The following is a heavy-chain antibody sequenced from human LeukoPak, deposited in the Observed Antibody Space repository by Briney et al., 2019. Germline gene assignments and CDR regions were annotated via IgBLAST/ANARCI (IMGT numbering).Heavy chain of an antibody. J-gene: IGHJ6*03. Sequence: PSETLSLTCTVSGGSISSYYWSWIRQPAGKGLEWIGRIYTSGSTNYNPSLKSRVIMSVDTSKNQLSLKLSSVPAADTAVYYCARVHKDDFWSGYYARMDYYYYYYMDVWGKGTTVTVSS. CDR2: IYTSGST. CDR1: GGSISSYY. D-gene: IGHD3-3*01. V-gene: IGHV4-4*07. CDR3: ARVHKDDFWSGYYARMDYYYYYYMDV.